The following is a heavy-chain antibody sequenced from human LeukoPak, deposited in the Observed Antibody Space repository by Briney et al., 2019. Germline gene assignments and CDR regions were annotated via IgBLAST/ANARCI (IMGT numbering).Heavy chain of an antibody. CDR1: GGSISSYY. D-gene: IGHD3-22*01. CDR3: ARRMAYDSSGYYSGAFDI. V-gene: IGHV4-59*08. J-gene: IGHJ3*02. CDR2: IYYSGST. Sequence: TSETLSLTCTVSGGSISSYYWSWIRQPPGKGLGWIGYIYYSGSTNYNPSLKSRVTISVDTSKNQFSLKLSSVTAADTAVYYCARRMAYDSSGYYSGAFDIWGQGTMVTVSS.